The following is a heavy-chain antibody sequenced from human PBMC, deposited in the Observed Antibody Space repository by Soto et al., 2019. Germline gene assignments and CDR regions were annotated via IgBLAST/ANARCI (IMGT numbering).Heavy chain of an antibody. Sequence: GGSLRLSCAASGFTFSSYAMSWVRQAPGKGLEWVSAISGSGGSTYYADSVKGRFTISRDNSKNTMYLQMNSLRAEDTADYYCAKGSAGSYNPGYYYMDVWGKGTTVTVSS. V-gene: IGHV3-23*01. CDR3: AKGSAGSYNPGYYYMDV. CDR1: GFTFSSYA. CDR2: ISGSGGST. J-gene: IGHJ6*03. D-gene: IGHD3-10*01.